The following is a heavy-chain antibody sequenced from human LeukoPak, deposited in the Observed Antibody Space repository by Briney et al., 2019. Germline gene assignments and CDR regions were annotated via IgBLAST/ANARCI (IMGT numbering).Heavy chain of an antibody. J-gene: IGHJ3*02. D-gene: IGHD1-14*01. Sequence: ASVKVSCEASGYTFIDYFIHWMRQTPGQGLEWLGWINPNSGITRYAQKFQGRVTLTRDTAAYMELSSLKYDDTAVYYCVRAVSGTLGGAFDIWGQGTAVTVSS. V-gene: IGHV1-2*02. CDR1: GYTFIDYF. CDR2: INPNSGIT. CDR3: VRAVSGTLGGAFDI.